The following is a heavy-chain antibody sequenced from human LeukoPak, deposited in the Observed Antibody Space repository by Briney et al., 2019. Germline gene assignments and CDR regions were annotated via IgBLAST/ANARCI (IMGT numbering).Heavy chain of an antibody. CDR2: FDPEDGET. CDR3: ARAPLVDIVAIHWFDP. J-gene: IGHJ5*02. D-gene: IGHD5-12*01. CDR1: GYTLTEIS. V-gene: IGHV1-24*01. Sequence: GASVKVSCKVSGYTLTEISIHWVRQAPGKGLEWMGGFDPEDGETIYAQRFQGRVTMTEDTSADTAYMELSSLRSEDTAVYYCARAPLVDIVAIHWFDPWGQGTLVTVSS.